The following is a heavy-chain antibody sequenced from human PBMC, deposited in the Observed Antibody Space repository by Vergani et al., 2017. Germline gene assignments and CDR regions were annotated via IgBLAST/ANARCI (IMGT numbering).Heavy chain of an antibody. J-gene: IGHJ6*03. Sequence: EVQLLESGGGLVQPGGSLRLSCAASGFTFSSYSMNWVRQAPGKGLEWVSSISSSSSYIYYADSVKGRFTISRDNAKNSLYLQMNSLRAEDTAVYYCARDGGGSYYDYDYYYMDVWGKGTTVTVSS. CDR1: GFTFSSYS. CDR2: ISSSSSYI. CDR3: ARDGGGSYYDYDYYYMDV. D-gene: IGHD1-26*01. V-gene: IGHV3-21*01.